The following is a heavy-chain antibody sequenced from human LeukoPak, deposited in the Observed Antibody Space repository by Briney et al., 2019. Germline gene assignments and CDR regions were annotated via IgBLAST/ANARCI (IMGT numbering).Heavy chain of an antibody. Sequence: ASVKVSCKASGYTFTSYDINWVRQATGQGLEWMGWMNPNSGNTGYAQKFQGRATMTRNTSISTAYMELSSLRSEDTAVYYCARGQEQWLVRSWFDPWGQGTLVTVSS. V-gene: IGHV1-8*01. CDR2: MNPNSGNT. CDR3: ARGQEQWLVRSWFDP. D-gene: IGHD6-19*01. J-gene: IGHJ5*02. CDR1: GYTFTSYD.